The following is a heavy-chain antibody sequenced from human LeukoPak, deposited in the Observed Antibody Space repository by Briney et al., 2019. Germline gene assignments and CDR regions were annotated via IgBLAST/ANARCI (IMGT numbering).Heavy chain of an antibody. D-gene: IGHD3-22*01. Sequence: PGGSLRPSCAASGLTFSRYAMRWVRQAPGKGLEWVSAISASGGSTYYADSVKGRLTISRDNSKNTLYLEMNSLRVEDTAVYYCAKEVYYFDTRVLYSFALDVWGQGTMVTVPS. J-gene: IGHJ3*01. CDR1: GLTFSRYA. CDR3: AKEVYYFDTRVLYSFALDV. CDR2: ISASGGST. V-gene: IGHV3-23*01.